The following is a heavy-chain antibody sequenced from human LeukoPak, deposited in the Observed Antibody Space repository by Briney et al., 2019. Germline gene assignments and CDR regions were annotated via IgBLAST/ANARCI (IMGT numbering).Heavy chain of an antibody. CDR2: IKQNGSEK. CDR1: GFTFSSSW. Sequence: GGSLRLSCAASGFTFSSSWMSWVRQAPGKGLEWVANIKQNGSEKYYVGSLKGRFTISRDNAKNSLYLQMDSLRAEDTAVYYCARDGPYSTSSTHPPWGQGTLVTVSS. D-gene: IGHD6-6*01. V-gene: IGHV3-7*03. CDR3: ARDGPYSTSSTHPP. J-gene: IGHJ5*02.